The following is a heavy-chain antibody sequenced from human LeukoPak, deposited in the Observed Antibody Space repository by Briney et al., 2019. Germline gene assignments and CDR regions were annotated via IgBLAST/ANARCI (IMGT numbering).Heavy chain of an antibody. CDR2: ISGYNGNT. CDR1: GGTFSSYA. D-gene: IGHD5-12*01. CDR3: ARSGRGTYYYFDL. V-gene: IGHV1-18*01. J-gene: IGHJ4*02. Sequence: ASVKVSCKASGGTFSSYAISWVRQAPGQGLEWMGWISGYNGNTNYAQKFLGRDSMTADTSTSTAYMELRSLTSDDTAVYYCARSGRGTYYYFDLWGQGTLVTVSS.